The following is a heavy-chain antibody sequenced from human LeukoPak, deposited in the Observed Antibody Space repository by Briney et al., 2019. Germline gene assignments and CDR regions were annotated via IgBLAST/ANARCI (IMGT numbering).Heavy chain of an antibody. Sequence: GGSLRLSCAASGFTVSDNYTSWVRQAPGKGLEWVSASSGGGSTYYADSVKGRFIISRDNSKNTVYLQLNSLRAEDTAVYYCARGGDTIGSIRSPFDIWGQGTMVTVSS. V-gene: IGHV3-53*01. CDR3: ARGGDTIGSIRSPFDI. D-gene: IGHD3-22*01. CDR2: SSGGGST. CDR1: GFTVSDNY. J-gene: IGHJ3*02.